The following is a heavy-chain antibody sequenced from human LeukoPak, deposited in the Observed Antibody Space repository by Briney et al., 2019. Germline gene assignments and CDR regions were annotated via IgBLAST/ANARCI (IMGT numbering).Heavy chain of an antibody. J-gene: IGHJ4*02. Sequence: GGSLRLSCAASGFSFSRYGMHWVRQAPGKGLEWGAVISYDGSNKYYGDSVKGRFTISRDNSKNTLYLQTNSLRADDTAVYYCAKDYDTTRTVVVAAPLDYWGQGTLVTVSS. CDR1: GFSFSRYG. CDR2: ISYDGSNK. D-gene: IGHD2-15*01. V-gene: IGHV3-30*18. CDR3: AKDYDTTRTVVVAAPLDY.